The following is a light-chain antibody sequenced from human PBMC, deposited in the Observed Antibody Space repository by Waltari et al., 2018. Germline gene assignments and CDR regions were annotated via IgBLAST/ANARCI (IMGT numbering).Light chain of an antibody. CDR1: SSNLGSNY. CDR2: RNN. CDR3: ASWDETHYV. Sequence: QSVLTQPPSASETPGQRVIISCSGSSSNLGSNYLYWYQQLPGMAPKLLIYRNNRRHSGVPDRFTASKSGTFASLAISGLRSEDEAVYYCASWDETHYVFGSGTKVTVL. V-gene: IGLV1-47*01. J-gene: IGLJ1*01.